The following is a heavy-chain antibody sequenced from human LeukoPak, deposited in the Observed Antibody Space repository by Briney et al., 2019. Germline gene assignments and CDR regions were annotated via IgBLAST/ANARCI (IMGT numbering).Heavy chain of an antibody. D-gene: IGHD3-22*01. CDR2: ISAYNGNT. J-gene: IGHJ4*02. CDR1: GYTFTSYG. V-gene: IGHV1-18*01. Sequence: ASVKVSCKASGYTFTSYGISWVRQAPGQGLEWMGWISAYNGNTNYAQKLQGRVTMTTDTSTSTAYMELRSLRSDDTAVYYCARYVGRLRGAYYYDSSGCYFDYWGQGTLVTVSS. CDR3: ARYVGRLRGAYYYDSSGCYFDY.